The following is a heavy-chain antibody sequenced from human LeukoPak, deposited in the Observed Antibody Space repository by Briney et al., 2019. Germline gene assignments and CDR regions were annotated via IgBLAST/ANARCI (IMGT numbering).Heavy chain of an antibody. CDR3: ARDPPIQITMVRGAPYYYYYMDV. CDR2: ISAYNGNT. J-gene: IGHJ6*03. Sequence: GASVKVSCKASGYTFTSYGISWVRQAPGQGLEWMGWISAYNGNTNYAQKLQGRVTMTTDTSTSTAYMELRSLRSDDTAVYYCARDPPIQITMVRGAPYYYYYMDVWGKGTTVTISS. CDR1: GYTFTSYG. V-gene: IGHV1-18*01. D-gene: IGHD3-10*01.